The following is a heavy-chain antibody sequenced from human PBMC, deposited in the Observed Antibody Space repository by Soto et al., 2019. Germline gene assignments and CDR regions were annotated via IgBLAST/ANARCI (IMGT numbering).Heavy chain of an antibody. CDR2: ISAHNGNT. CDR3: ARGRYGDY. Sequence: QVHLVQSGAEVKKPGASVKVSCKGSGYGFTTYGITWVRQAPGQGLEWMAWISAHNGNTNYAQKVQGRVTVTRDTSTSTAYMELRSLRYDDTAVYYCARGRYGDYWGQAALVTVSS. J-gene: IGHJ4*02. CDR1: GYGFTTYG. D-gene: IGHD1-1*01. V-gene: IGHV1-18*01.